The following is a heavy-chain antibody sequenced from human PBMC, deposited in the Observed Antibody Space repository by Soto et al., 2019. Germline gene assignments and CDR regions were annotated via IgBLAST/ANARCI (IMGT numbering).Heavy chain of an antibody. Sequence: GGSLRLSCAASGFTFSNAWMSWVRQAPGKGLEWVGRIKSKTDGGTTDYAAPVKGRFTISRDDSKNTLYLQMNSLKTEDTAVYYCTTDHYSSGWQQRDFDYWGQGTLVTVSS. V-gene: IGHV3-15*01. D-gene: IGHD6-19*01. CDR2: IKSKTDGGTT. J-gene: IGHJ4*02. CDR1: GFTFSNAW. CDR3: TTDHYSSGWQQRDFDY.